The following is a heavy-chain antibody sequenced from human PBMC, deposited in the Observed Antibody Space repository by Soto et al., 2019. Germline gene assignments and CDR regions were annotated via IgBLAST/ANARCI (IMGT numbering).Heavy chain of an antibody. V-gene: IGHV3-21*01. Sequence: GGSLRLSCAASGFTFSSYSMNWVRQAPGKGLEWVSSISSSSSYIYYADSVKGRFTISRDNAKNSLYLQMNSPRAEDTAVYYCARDAVGYDILTGYSAFYYYYYMDVWGKGTTVTVSS. J-gene: IGHJ6*03. D-gene: IGHD3-9*01. CDR1: GFTFSSYS. CDR2: ISSSSSYI. CDR3: ARDAVGYDILTGYSAFYYYYYMDV.